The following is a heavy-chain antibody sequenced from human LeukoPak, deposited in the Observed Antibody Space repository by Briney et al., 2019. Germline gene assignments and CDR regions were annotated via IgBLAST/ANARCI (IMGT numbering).Heavy chain of an antibody. D-gene: IGHD3-9*01. Sequence: PSETLSLTCTVSGGSISSYYWSWIRQPPGKGLEWIGYIYYSGSTNCNPSLKSRVTISVDTSKNQFSLKLSSVTAADTAVYYCARHRIFYFDYWGQGTLVTVSS. CDR1: GGSISSYY. V-gene: IGHV4-59*08. CDR3: ARHRIFYFDY. CDR2: IYYSGST. J-gene: IGHJ4*02.